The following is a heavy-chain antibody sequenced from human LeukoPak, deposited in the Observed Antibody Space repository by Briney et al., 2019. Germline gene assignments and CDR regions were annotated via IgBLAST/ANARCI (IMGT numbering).Heavy chain of an antibody. D-gene: IGHD3-3*01. J-gene: IGHJ4*02. V-gene: IGHV3-30*02. CDR2: IRYDGSNE. Sequence: GGSLRLSCAASGFTFSSYGMHWVRQAPGKGLEWVAFIRYDGSNEYYADSVKGRFTISRDNSKNTLYLQMNSLRAEDTAVYYCAKDRPAGGDFWSGYSGHYFDYWGQGTLVTVSS. CDR3: AKDRPAGGDFWSGYSGHYFDY. CDR1: GFTFSSYG.